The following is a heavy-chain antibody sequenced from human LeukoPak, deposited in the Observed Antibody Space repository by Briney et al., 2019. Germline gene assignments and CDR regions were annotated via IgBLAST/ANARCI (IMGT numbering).Heavy chain of an antibody. V-gene: IGHV1-2*02. D-gene: IGHD3-9*01. CDR1: GYTFTGYY. J-gene: IGHJ2*01. CDR2: INSNSGDT. CDR3: AREPHYDLLTGYALGYLDL. Sequence: GSSVKVSCKASGYTFTGYYMHWVRQAPGQGLEWMGWINSNSGDTNYAQKFQGRFTMTRDTSISTAYMELSRLRSDDTAVYYCAREPHYDLLTGYALGYLDLWGRGTLLTVCS.